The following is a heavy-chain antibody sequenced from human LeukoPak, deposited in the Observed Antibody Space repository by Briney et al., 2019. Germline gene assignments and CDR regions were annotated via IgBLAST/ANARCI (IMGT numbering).Heavy chain of an antibody. Sequence: GGSLRLSCAASGFTFSSYEMNWVRQAPGKGLEWVSYISSSGSTIYYADSVKGRFTISRDNSKNTLYLQMSSLRAEDTAVYYCAKGPKPVAISMVRGVRSFYNYMDVWGKGTTVTISS. CDR2: ISSSGSTI. CDR1: GFTFSSYE. J-gene: IGHJ6*03. CDR3: AKGPKPVAISMVRGVRSFYNYMDV. V-gene: IGHV3-48*03. D-gene: IGHD3-10*01.